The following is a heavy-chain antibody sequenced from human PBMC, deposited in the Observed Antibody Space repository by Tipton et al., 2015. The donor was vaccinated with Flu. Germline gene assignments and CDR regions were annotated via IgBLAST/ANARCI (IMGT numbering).Heavy chain of an antibody. J-gene: IGHJ5*02. CDR2: VSRTGST. CDR3: ARRDYSNYVSDPKSWFDP. V-gene: IGHV4-38-2*01. CDR1: DDSISSDYY. Sequence: LRLSCAVSDDSISSDYYWGWIRQFPGKGLEWIGTVSRTGSTIYNPSLKSRVTISIDTSKNQFSLKMKSVTATDMAVYYCARRDYSNYVSDPKSWFDPWGQGTLVAVSS. D-gene: IGHD4-11*01.